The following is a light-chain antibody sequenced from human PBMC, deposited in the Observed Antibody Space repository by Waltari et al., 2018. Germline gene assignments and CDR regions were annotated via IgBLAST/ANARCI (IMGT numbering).Light chain of an antibody. Sequence: YVLTQPPSVSVAPGNTATITCGGDDVGSYSVHWYQKKPGQAPVLVIFYDNDRPSGIPERFSGSNSGNTATLNISRVEAGDEADYYCQVWETTRGHQGVFGPGTKVTVL. CDR1: DVGSYS. V-gene: IGLV3-21*01. CDR2: YDN. J-gene: IGLJ1*01. CDR3: QVWETTRGHQGV.